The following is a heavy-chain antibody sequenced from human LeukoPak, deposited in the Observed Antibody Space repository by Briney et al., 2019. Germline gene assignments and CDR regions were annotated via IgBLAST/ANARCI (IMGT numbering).Heavy chain of an antibody. CDR3: ARQSLNYGDYGEFDY. Sequence: GESLKISCKGSGYSFTSYWIGWVRQMPGKGLEWMGIIYPGDFDTRYSPSFQGQVTISADKSISTAYLQWSSLKASDTAMYYCARQSLNYGDYGEFDYWGQGTLVTVSS. V-gene: IGHV5-51*01. J-gene: IGHJ4*02. CDR1: GYSFTSYW. D-gene: IGHD4-17*01. CDR2: IYPGDFDT.